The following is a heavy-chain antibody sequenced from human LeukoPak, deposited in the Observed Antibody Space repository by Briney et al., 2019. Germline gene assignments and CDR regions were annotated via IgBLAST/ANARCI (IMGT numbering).Heavy chain of an antibody. CDR1: GFTFSSYA. CDR2: ISGSSGGT. D-gene: IGHD1-26*01. Sequence: GGSLRLSCAASGFTFSSYAMSWVRQAPGKGLEWVSAISGSSGGTFYADSVKGRFTMSRDNSKNTLYLQMNSLRTEDPAVYYCAKFGLVRASDIWGQGTMVTVSS. J-gene: IGHJ3*02. CDR3: AKFGLVRASDI. V-gene: IGHV3-23*01.